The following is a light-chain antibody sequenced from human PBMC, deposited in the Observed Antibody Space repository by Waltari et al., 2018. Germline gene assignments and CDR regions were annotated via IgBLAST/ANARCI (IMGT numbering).Light chain of an antibody. J-gene: IGLJ3*02. Sequence: QSVLTQPPSASGSPGPPVTISCTGTSSAVVRTNYVSWYQQHPGKAPKLMIYEVNKRPSGVPDRFSGSKSGNTASLTVSGLQAEDEADYYCSSYGGSKVFGGGTKLTVL. CDR1: SSAVVRTNY. CDR2: EVN. V-gene: IGLV2-8*01. CDR3: SSYGGSKV.